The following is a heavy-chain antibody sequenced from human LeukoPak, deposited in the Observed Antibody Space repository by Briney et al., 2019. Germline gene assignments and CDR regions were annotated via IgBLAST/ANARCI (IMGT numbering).Heavy chain of an antibody. Sequence: GGSLRLSCTASGFTFGDYSMSWVRQAPGKGLEWVSSISSSSSYIYYADSVKGRFTISRDNSKNTLYLQMNSLRAEDTAVYYCAKDFMAEPGVYWGQGTLVTVSS. CDR1: GFTFGDYS. CDR3: AKDFMAEPGVY. D-gene: IGHD5-24*01. J-gene: IGHJ4*02. CDR2: ISSSSSYI. V-gene: IGHV3-21*01.